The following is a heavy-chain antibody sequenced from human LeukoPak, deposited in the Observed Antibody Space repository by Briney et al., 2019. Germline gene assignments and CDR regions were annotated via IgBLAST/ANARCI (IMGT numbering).Heavy chain of an antibody. V-gene: IGHV5-51*01. D-gene: IGHD3-22*01. J-gene: IGHJ4*02. Sequence: GESLKISCKGSGYSFSSYWIGWVRQMPGKGLEWMGSIYPGDSDTTYSPSFQGQVTISADKSISTAYMQWSSLKASDTAMYYCARRLTDTGGYYRGFDYWGQGTLVTVSS. CDR2: IYPGDSDT. CDR1: GYSFSSYW. CDR3: ARRLTDTGGYYRGFDY.